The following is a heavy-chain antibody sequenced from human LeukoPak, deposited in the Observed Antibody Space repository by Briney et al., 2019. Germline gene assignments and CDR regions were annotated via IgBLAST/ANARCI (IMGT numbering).Heavy chain of an antibody. CDR2: ISNDGGNT. Sequence: PGGSLRLSCAGSGYTFSSYWMHWVRQAPGKGLVWVTRISNDGGNTSYADSVKGRFTISRDNAKNTLYLQMNNLRVEDTAVYYCTSGPHRINYHGDLPSDAFDIWGQGTMVTVSS. CDR3: TSGPHRINYHGDLPSDAFDI. J-gene: IGHJ3*02. V-gene: IGHV3-74*01. D-gene: IGHD4-17*01. CDR1: GYTFSSYW.